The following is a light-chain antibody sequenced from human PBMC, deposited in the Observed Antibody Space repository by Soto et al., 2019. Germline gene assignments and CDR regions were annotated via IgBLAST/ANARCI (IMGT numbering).Light chain of an antibody. CDR2: RAS. CDR3: QQAGSSPIT. Sequence: EIVLTQSPGTLSLSPGERATLSCRASQSVSSNYLAWYHQKPGQAPRLLIYRASTRATGIPDRFSGSGSGTDFTLTISRLEPEDFAVYYCQQAGSSPITFGQGTRLEIK. J-gene: IGKJ5*01. CDR1: QSVSSNY. V-gene: IGKV3-20*01.